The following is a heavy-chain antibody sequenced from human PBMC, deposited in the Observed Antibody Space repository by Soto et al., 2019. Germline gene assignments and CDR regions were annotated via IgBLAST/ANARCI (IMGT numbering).Heavy chain of an antibody. V-gene: IGHV4-59*08. CDR1: GGSLSDLY. D-gene: IGHD3-10*01. CDR3: ARHNYGSGSTYFDY. J-gene: IGHJ4*02. Sequence: PSETLSLTCSVSGGSLSDLYWSWIRQPPGKGLEWIGYIYYSGSTNYNPSLKSRVTISVDTSKNQFSLKLNSMTAADTAVYYCARHNYGSGSTYFDYWGQGTLVTVSS. CDR2: IYYSGST.